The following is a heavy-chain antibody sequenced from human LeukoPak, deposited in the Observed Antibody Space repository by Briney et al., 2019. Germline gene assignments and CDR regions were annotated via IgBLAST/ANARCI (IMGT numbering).Heavy chain of an antibody. CDR1: GYTFTGYY. J-gene: IGHJ5*02. CDR3: ARVGIAAAVLRGFDP. Sequence: ASVKVSCKASGYTFTGYYMHWVRQAPGQGLEWMGWINPNSGGTNYAQKFQGRVTMTRDTSISTAYMELSRLRSDDTAVYYCARVGIAAAVLRGFDPWGPGTLVTVSS. V-gene: IGHV1-2*02. CDR2: INPNSGGT. D-gene: IGHD6-13*01.